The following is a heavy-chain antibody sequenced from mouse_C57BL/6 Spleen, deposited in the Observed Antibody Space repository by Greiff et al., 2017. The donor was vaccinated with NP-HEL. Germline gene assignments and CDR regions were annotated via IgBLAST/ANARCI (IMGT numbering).Heavy chain of an antibody. J-gene: IGHJ3*01. CDR3: ASPPDYYGSWAWFAY. V-gene: IGHV5-17*01. CDR1: GFTFSDYG. Sequence: EVKLMESGGGLVKPGGSLKLSCAASGFTFSDYGMLWVRQAPEKGLEWVAYISSGSSTIYYADTVKGRFTISRDNAKNTLFLQMTSLRSEDTAMYHCASPPDYYGSWAWFAYWGQGTLVTVSA. D-gene: IGHD1-1*01. CDR2: ISSGSSTI.